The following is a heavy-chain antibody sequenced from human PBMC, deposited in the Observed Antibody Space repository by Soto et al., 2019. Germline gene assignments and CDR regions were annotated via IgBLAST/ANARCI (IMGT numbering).Heavy chain of an antibody. D-gene: IGHD2-15*01. V-gene: IGHV3-9*01. Sequence: GGSLRLSCAASGFTFDDYAMHWVRQAPGKGLEWVSGISWNSGSIGYADSVKGRFTISRDNAKNSLYLQMNSLRAEDTALYYCAKGGCSGGSCYGYYYYGMDVWGQGTTVTVSS. J-gene: IGHJ6*02. CDR2: ISWNSGSI. CDR3: AKGGCSGGSCYGYYYYGMDV. CDR1: GFTFDDYA.